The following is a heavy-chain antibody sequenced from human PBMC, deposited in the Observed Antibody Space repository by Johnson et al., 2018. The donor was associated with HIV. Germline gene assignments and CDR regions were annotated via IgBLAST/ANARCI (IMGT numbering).Heavy chain of an antibody. CDR1: GFTFDDHG. V-gene: IGHV3-20*04. Sequence: EQLVESGGGVVLPGGSLRLSCAASGFTFDDHGMSWVRQAPGKGLEWVSGINWNGGRTGYADSVKGLFTISRDNAKNSLYLQMNSLRAEDTALYYCAREVGIKLCSSDAFDIWGQGKMVTVSS. J-gene: IGHJ3*02. CDR2: INWNGGRT. CDR3: AREVGIKLCSSDAFDI. D-gene: IGHD3-10*02.